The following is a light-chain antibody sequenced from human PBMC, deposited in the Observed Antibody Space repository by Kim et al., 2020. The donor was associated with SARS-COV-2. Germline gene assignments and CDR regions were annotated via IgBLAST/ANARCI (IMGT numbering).Light chain of an antibody. V-gene: IGKV3-15*01. J-gene: IGKJ4*01. Sequence: EIVMTQSPATLSVSPGERATLSCRASQSVSSNLAWYQQKPGQAHRLLIYGASTSATGIPARFSGSGSGTEFTLTISSLQSEDFAVYYCQQYNNWPPRTTFGGGTKVDLK. CDR3: QQYNNWPPRTT. CDR2: GAS. CDR1: QSVSSN.